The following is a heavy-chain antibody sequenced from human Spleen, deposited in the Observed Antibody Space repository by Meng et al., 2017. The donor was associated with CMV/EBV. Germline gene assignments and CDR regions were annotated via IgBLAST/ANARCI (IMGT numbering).Heavy chain of an antibody. CDR2: ISGSGGTT. Sequence: GESLKISCAASGLNFRNYAMNWVRQAPGKGLEWVSVISGSGGTTYYADSVKGRFTISRDNSKNTLYLELNSLRVEDTAVYFCAKDAAGEIVGYCSTGGMDVWGQGTTVTVSS. J-gene: IGHJ6*02. V-gene: IGHV3-23*01. CDR3: AKDAAGEIVGYCSTGGMDV. D-gene: IGHD2-2*01. CDR1: GLNFRNYA.